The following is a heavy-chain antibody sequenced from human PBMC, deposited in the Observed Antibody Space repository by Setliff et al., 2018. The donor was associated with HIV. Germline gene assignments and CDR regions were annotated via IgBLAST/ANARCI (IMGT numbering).Heavy chain of an antibody. CDR3: ARVVPDSSGYWSLVGGYYFDY. CDR2: IHYNEKT. J-gene: IGHJ4*02. V-gene: IGHV4-39*01. D-gene: IGHD3-22*01. Sequence: PSETLSLTCTVSGGSASNSRYYWAWIRQPPGKGLEYIGSIHYNEKTYYNPSLKSRVTISIDTSKNQFSLNLTSVTAADTAVYYCARVVPDSSGYWSLVGGYYFDYWGQGTLVTVSS. CDR1: GGSASNSRYY.